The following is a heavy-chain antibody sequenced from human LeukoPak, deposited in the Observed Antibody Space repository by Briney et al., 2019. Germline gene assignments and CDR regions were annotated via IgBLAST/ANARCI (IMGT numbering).Heavy chain of an antibody. CDR2: IYYSGST. D-gene: IGHD3-22*01. Sequence: SETLSLTCSVSDVSISSSYWSWIRQPPGKGLEWIGYIYYSGSTHYNPSLRSRLTISLDKAKNQFSLKVSSVTAADTAVYYCARGMFLVGYYYDSSGYDYWGQGTLVTVSS. CDR3: ARGMFLVGYYYDSSGYDY. J-gene: IGHJ4*02. V-gene: IGHV4-59*01. CDR1: DVSISSSY.